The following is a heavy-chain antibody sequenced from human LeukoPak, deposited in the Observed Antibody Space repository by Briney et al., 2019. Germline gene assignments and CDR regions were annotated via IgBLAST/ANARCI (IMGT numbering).Heavy chain of an antibody. CDR2: ISDRGGTT. CDR3: AKVTSAGSCYQSDY. V-gene: IGHV3-23*01. CDR1: GFTFSSYA. D-gene: IGHD2-15*01. J-gene: IGHJ4*02. Sequence: GESLRLSCAASGFTFSSYAMAWVRQAPGKGLEWVSGISDRGGTTYYADSVEGRFTISRDNSKNTLYLQMNSLGAEDTAVYYCAKVTSAGSCYQSDYWGQGTLVTVSS.